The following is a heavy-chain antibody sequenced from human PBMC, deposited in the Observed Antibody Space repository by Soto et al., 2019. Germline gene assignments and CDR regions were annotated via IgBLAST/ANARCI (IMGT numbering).Heavy chain of an antibody. Sequence: GGSLRLSCAASGFTFDDYGMSWVRQAPGKGLEWVSGINWNGGSTGYADSVKGRFTISRDNSKNRLYLQMNSLRAEDTAVYYCATMERLFDYWGQGTLVTVSS. CDR3: ATMERLFDY. J-gene: IGHJ4*02. V-gene: IGHV3-20*04. CDR1: GFTFDDYG. D-gene: IGHD3-3*01. CDR2: INWNGGST.